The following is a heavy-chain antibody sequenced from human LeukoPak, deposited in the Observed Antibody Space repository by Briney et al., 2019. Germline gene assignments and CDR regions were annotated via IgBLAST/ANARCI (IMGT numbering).Heavy chain of an antibody. CDR3: ASHGTYYDFWSGSNYFDY. J-gene: IGHJ4*02. CDR1: GYSISSGYY. Sequence: SETLSLTCTVSGYSISSGYYWGWIRQPPGKGLEWIGSIYHSGSTYHNPSLKSRVTISVDTSKNQFSLKLSSVTAADTAVYYCASHGTYYDFWSGSNYFDYWGQGTLVTVSS. CDR2: IYHSGST. V-gene: IGHV4-38-2*02. D-gene: IGHD3-3*01.